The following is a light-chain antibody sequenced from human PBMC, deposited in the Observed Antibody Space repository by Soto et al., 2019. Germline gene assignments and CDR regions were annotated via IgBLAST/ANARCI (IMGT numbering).Light chain of an antibody. Sequence: QLVLTQPPSASGTPGQRVTISCSGSSSNIGSNTVNWYQQLPGTAPKLLIYSNNQRPSGVPDRFSGSKSGTSASLAISGLHSENEPDYYWAPWNATLIGPYVFGTGTKLTVL. J-gene: IGLJ1*01. CDR3: APWNATLIGPYV. CDR2: SNN. V-gene: IGLV1-44*01. CDR1: SSNIGSNT.